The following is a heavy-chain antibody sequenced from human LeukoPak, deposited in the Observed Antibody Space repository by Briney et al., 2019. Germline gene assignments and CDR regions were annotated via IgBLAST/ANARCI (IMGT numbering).Heavy chain of an antibody. Sequence: GGSLRLSCAASGFTFSSYAMSWVRQAPGKGLEWVSAISGSGGSTYYADSVKGRFTISRDNSKNTLYLQMNSLRAEDTAVYYCARDHFYGSGSPSFAYWGQGTLVIVSS. J-gene: IGHJ4*02. CDR3: ARDHFYGSGSPSFAY. CDR2: ISGSGGST. D-gene: IGHD3-10*01. CDR1: GFTFSSYA. V-gene: IGHV3-23*01.